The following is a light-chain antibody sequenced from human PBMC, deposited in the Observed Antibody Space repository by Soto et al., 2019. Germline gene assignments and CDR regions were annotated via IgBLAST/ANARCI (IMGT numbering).Light chain of an antibody. CDR3: QQYDNVLIT. CDR1: QDITNY. Sequence: DIQMTQSPSSLSASVGDRVTITCQANQDITNYLNWYQQKPGKAPKLLIYDASNLATGVPSRFSGSGSGTDFTFTISSLQPEDIATYYCQQYDNVLITFGPGTKVENK. J-gene: IGKJ3*01. V-gene: IGKV1-33*01. CDR2: DAS.